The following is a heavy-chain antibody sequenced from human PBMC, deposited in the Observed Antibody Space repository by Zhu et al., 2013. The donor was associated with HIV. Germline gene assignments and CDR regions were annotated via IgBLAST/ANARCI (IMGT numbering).Heavy chain of an antibody. J-gene: IGHJ6*02. CDR3: ARSIAQWELLRLYYYYGMDV. D-gene: IGHD1-26*01. CDR2: ISSSGSTI. V-gene: IGHV3-48*03. CDR1: GFTFSSYE. Sequence: EVQLVESGGGLVQPGGSLRLSCAASGFTFSSYEMNWVRQAPGKGLEWVSYISSSGSTIYYADSVKGRFTISRDNAKNSLYLQMNSLRAEDTAVYYCARSIAQWELLRLYYYYGMDVWGQGTTVTVSS.